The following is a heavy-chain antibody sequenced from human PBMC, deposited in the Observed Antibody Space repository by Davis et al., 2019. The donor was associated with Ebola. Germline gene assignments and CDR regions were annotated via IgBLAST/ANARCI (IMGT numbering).Heavy chain of an antibody. CDR1: RFTLSTYW. CDR2: MKPDGSDK. Sequence: GESLKISCAASRFTLSTYWMHWVRQAPGKGLEWVANMKPDGSDKNYVDSVKGRFTISRDNAENSLSLQMNSLRVEDTAVYYCARGDSRWSNWYFDLWGRGTLVTVSS. V-gene: IGHV3-7*03. J-gene: IGHJ2*01. CDR3: ARGDSRWSNWYFDL. D-gene: IGHD2-15*01.